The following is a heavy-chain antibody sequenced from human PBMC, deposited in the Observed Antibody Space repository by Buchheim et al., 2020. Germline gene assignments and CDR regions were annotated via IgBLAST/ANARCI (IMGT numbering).Heavy chain of an antibody. J-gene: IGHJ6*02. CDR3: ARDLEYSSGHYYYYYGMDV. D-gene: IGHD6-19*01. Sequence: QLQLQESGPGLVKPSETLSLTCTVSGGSISSSSYYWGWIRQPPGKGLEWIGSIYYSGSTYYNPSLKSQVTISVDTSKNQFSLKLSSVTAADTAVYYCARDLEYSSGHYYYYYGMDVWGQGTT. V-gene: IGHV4-39*07. CDR1: GGSISSSSYY. CDR2: IYYSGST.